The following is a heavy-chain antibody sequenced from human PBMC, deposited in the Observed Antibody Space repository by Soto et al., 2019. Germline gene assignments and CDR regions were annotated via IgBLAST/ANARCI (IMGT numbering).Heavy chain of an antibody. CDR1: GGSISAYY. CDR3: ARVPEDRDDSSAYRYFDL. J-gene: IGHJ4*02. Sequence: SETLSLTCTVSGGSISAYYWNWIRQPPGKGLEWIGFLYYNGSINYNPSLKTRVTISLDTSNIRFSLNLSSVTAAATAVYYCARVPEDRDDSSAYRYFDLWGPGSQVTVSS. D-gene: IGHD3-22*01. V-gene: IGHV4-59*01. CDR2: LYYNGSI.